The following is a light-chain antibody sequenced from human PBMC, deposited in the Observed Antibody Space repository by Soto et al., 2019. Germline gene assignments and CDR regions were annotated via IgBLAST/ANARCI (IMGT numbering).Light chain of an antibody. Sequence: NFMLTQPHSVSESPGKTVTISCTGSSGSIASNYVQWYQQRPGSAPTTVIYEDNQRPSGVPDRFSGSIDSSSNSASLTISGLKTEDEADYYCQSYDSRNPHYVFGTGTKLTVL. CDR3: QSYDSRNPHYV. J-gene: IGLJ1*01. CDR2: EDN. V-gene: IGLV6-57*02. CDR1: SGSIASNY.